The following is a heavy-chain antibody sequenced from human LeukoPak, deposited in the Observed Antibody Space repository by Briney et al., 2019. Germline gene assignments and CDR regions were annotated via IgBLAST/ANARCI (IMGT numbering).Heavy chain of an antibody. D-gene: IGHD3-3*01. V-gene: IGHV4-34*01. CDR1: GGSFSGYY. CDR3: ARHSTFFGVVIIKGRVRGPFDY. Sequence: MSSETLSLTCAVYGGSFSGYYWSWIRQPPGKGLEWIGEINHSGSTNYNPSLKSRVTISVDTSKNQFSLKLSSVTAADTAVYYCARHSTFFGVVIIKGRVRGPFDYWGQGTLVTVSS. J-gene: IGHJ4*02. CDR2: INHSGST.